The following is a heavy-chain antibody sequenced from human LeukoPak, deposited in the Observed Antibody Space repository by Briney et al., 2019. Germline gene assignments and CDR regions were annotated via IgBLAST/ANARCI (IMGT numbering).Heavy chain of an antibody. CDR2: INHSGNT. CDR3: ARDRKTYYYDSSALLGDYYYGMDV. CDR1: GGSFSGYY. V-gene: IGHV4-34*01. J-gene: IGHJ6*02. Sequence: PSETLSLTCAVYGGSFSGYYWSWIRQPPGKGLEWIGEINHSGNTNYNPSLKSRVTISVDTSKNQFSLKLSSVTAADTAVYYCARDRKTYYYDSSALLGDYYYGMDVWGQGTTVTVSS. D-gene: IGHD3-22*01.